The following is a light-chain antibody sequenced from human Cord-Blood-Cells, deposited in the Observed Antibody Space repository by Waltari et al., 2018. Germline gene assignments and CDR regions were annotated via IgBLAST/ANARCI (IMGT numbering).Light chain of an antibody. J-gene: IGLJ2*01. Sequence: SYELTQPPSVSVSPGQTASTTCSGDNSGDKYACWYQQKPGQSPVLVIYQDSKRPSGIPERFSGSNSGNTATLTISGTQAMDEADYYCQAWDSSTGVVFGGGTKLTVL. CDR2: QDS. CDR1: NSGDKY. V-gene: IGLV3-1*01. CDR3: QAWDSSTGVV.